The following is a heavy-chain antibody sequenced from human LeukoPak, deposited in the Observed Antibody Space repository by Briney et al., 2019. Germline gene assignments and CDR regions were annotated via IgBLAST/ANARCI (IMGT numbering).Heavy chain of an antibody. CDR2: ISSSSSTI. V-gene: IGHV3-48*02. Sequence: GSLRLSCAASGFTFGTYAMNWVRQAPGKGLEWVSYISSSSSTIYFPDSVKGRFTISRDNAKNSLYLQMNGLRDEDTAVYYCARDAGSGYFDYWGQGTLVTVSS. D-gene: IGHD6-19*01. CDR1: GFTFGTYA. CDR3: ARDAGSGYFDY. J-gene: IGHJ4*02.